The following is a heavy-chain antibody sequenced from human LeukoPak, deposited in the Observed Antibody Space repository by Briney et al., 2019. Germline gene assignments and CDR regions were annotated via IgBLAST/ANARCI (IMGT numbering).Heavy chain of an antibody. CDR3: ARVSGFERKHSFSY. Sequence: GASVKVSCKASAYTFTSYDINWVRQATGQGLEWMGWMNPNSGNTGYAQRFQGRVTMTRDNSISTAYMELSNLTSEDTAVYFCARVSGFERKHSFSYWGQGTLVNVSS. CDR1: AYTFTSYD. J-gene: IGHJ4*02. V-gene: IGHV1-8*01. D-gene: IGHD5-12*01. CDR2: MNPNSGNT.